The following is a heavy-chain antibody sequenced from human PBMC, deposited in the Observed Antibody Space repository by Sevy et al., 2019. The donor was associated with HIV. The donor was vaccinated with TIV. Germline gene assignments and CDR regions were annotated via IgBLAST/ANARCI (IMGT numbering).Heavy chain of an antibody. Sequence: ASVKVSCKASGYTFTGYYMHWVRQAPGQGLEWMGWINPNSGGTNYAQKFQGRVTMTRDTSISTAYMELSRLRSDDTALYYCARGSYDSSGYYFYDYWGQGTLVTVSS. CDR3: ARGSYDSSGYYFYDY. CDR1: GYTFTGYY. J-gene: IGHJ4*02. D-gene: IGHD3-22*01. CDR2: INPNSGGT. V-gene: IGHV1-2*02.